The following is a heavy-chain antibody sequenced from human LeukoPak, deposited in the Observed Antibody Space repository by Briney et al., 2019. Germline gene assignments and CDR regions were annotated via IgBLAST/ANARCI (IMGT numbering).Heavy chain of an antibody. V-gene: IGHV1-2*02. J-gene: IGHJ4*02. CDR3: ARSYYGSRTKDY. D-gene: IGHD3-10*01. Sequence: ASVKVSCKASGYTFTGYYIHWVRQAPGQGLEWMGWINPNSGGTNYAQKFQDRVTMTRDTSISTAYMELSRLRSDDTAVYYCARSYYGSRTKDYWGQGPLVTVSS. CDR2: INPNSGGT. CDR1: GYTFTGYY.